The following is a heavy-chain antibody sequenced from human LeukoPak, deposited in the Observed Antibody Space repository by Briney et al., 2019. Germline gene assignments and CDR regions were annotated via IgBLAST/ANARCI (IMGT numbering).Heavy chain of an antibody. D-gene: IGHD6-13*01. CDR2: INSDGSST. J-gene: IGHJ4*02. CDR3: ARDKFGAAGNLFDY. Sequence: PGGSLRLSCAASGFTFSNYEMNWVRQAPGKGLVWVSYINSDGSSTSYADSVKGRFTISRDNAKNTLYLQMNSPRAEDTAVYYCARDKFGAAGNLFDYWGQGTLVTVSS. V-gene: IGHV3-74*01. CDR1: GFTFSNYE.